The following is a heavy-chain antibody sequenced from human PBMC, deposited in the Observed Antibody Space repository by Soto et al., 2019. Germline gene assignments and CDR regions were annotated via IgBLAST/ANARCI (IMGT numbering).Heavy chain of an antibody. CDR1: GFTFSSYG. CDR2: ISYDGSNK. CDR3: AKDRRPAGYYYYYMDV. Sequence: QVQLVESGGGVVQPGRSLRLSCAASGFTFSSYGMHWVRQAPGKGLEWVAVISYDGSNKYYADSVKGRFTISRDNSKNTLYLQMNSLRAEDTAVYYCAKDRRPAGYYYYYMDVWGKGTTGTVSS. V-gene: IGHV3-30*18. D-gene: IGHD6-13*01. J-gene: IGHJ6*03.